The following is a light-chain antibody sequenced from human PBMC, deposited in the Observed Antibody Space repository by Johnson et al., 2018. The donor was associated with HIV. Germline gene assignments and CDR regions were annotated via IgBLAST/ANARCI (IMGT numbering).Light chain of an antibody. V-gene: IGLV1-51*02. CDR2: ENN. CDR1: SSNIGNNY. Sequence: QSALTQPPSVSAAPGQKVTISCSGSSSNIGNNYVSWYQQLPGTAPKLLIYENNKRPSGIPDRFSGSKSGTSATLGITGLQTGDEADYYCGTWDSSLSAMGLGTGTKVTVL. J-gene: IGLJ1*01. CDR3: GTWDSSLSAMG.